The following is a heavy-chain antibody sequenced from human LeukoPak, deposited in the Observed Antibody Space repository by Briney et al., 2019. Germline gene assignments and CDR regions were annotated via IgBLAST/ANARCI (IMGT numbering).Heavy chain of an antibody. CDR2: ISSSGSTI. CDR3: ARGSTYYDILTGYHYYFDY. Sequence: GGSLRLSCAASGFTFSSYEMNWVRQAPGKGLEWVSYISSSGSTIYYADSVKGRFTISRDNAKNSLYLQMNSLRAEDTALYYCARGSTYYDILTGYHYYFDYWGQGALVTVSS. V-gene: IGHV3-48*03. CDR1: GFTFSSYE. J-gene: IGHJ4*02. D-gene: IGHD3-9*01.